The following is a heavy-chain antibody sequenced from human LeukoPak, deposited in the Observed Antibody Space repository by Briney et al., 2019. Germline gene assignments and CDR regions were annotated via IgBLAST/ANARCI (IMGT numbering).Heavy chain of an antibody. D-gene: IGHD1-14*01. CDR3: AREGDGALTYDY. V-gene: IGHV3-21*01. Sequence: GGSLRLSCAASGFTFSSYSMNWVRQAPGKGLEWVSSISSSSSYIYYADSVKGRFTISRDNAKNSLYPQMNSLRAEDTAVYYCAREGDGALTYDYWGQGTLVTVSS. CDR2: ISSSSSYI. J-gene: IGHJ4*02. CDR1: GFTFSSYS.